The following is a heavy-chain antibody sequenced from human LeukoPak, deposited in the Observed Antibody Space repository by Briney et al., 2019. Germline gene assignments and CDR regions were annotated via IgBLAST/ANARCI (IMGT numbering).Heavy chain of an antibody. CDR1: GYSISSGYY. CDR2: IYHSGTT. V-gene: IGHV4-38-2*02. Sequence: SETPSLTCTVSGYSISSGYYWVWIRQPPGKGLEWIGSIYHSGTTYYNPSFKSRVTISVDTSKNQFSLKLSSVTAADTAVYHCARDQPYMDVWGKGTTVTVSS. CDR3: ARDQPYMDV. J-gene: IGHJ6*03.